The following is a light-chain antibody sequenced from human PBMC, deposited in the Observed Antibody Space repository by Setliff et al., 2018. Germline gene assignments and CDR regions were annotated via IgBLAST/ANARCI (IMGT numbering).Light chain of an antibody. Sequence: QSVLTQPASVSGSPGQSITISCTGSTSDIGAYNYVAWYQQHPGKAPKLMIYGVSVRPSGVSSRFSGSKSGNTASLTISGLQAEDEADYYCSSYSSRTTLDVFGTGTKVTVL. J-gene: IGLJ1*01. CDR3: SSYSSRTTLDV. CDR1: TSDIGAYNY. V-gene: IGLV2-14*03. CDR2: GVS.